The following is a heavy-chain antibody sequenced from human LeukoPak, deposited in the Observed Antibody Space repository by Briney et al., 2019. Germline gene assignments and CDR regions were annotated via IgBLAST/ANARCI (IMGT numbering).Heavy chain of an antibody. J-gene: IGHJ4*02. Sequence: ASVKVSCKASGYTFTSYAISWVRQAPGQGLEWMGRIIPILGIANYAQKFQGRVTITADKSTSTAYMELSSLRSEDTAVYYCARHYRATEFDYWGQGTLVTVSS. D-gene: IGHD3-10*01. CDR1: GYTFTSYA. CDR2: IIPILGIA. V-gene: IGHV1-69*04. CDR3: ARHYRATEFDY.